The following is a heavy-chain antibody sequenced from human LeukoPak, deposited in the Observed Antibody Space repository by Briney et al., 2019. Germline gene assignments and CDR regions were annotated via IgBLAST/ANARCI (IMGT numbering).Heavy chain of an antibody. V-gene: IGHV3-48*01. CDR2: ISSSSSTI. Sequence: GSLRLSCAASGFTFSSYSMNWVRQAPGKGLEWVSYISSSSSTIYYADSVKGRFTISRDNAKNSLYLQMNSLRAEDTAVYYCARGRYSSSSTLDYWGQGTLVTVSS. CDR1: GFTFSSYS. CDR3: ARGRYSSSSTLDY. J-gene: IGHJ4*02. D-gene: IGHD6-6*01.